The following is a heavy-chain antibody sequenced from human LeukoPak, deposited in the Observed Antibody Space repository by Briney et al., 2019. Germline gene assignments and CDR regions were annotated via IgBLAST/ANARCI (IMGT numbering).Heavy chain of an antibody. D-gene: IGHD2-2*01. Sequence: GASVKVSCKTSGYTFTDSLMHWVGQAPGQGLEWMGWINPNSGGINYAQKFQGRVTMTRDTSISTAYMELSRLRSDDTAVYYCARDICGSSTCYSHYGDNDAFDIWGQGTMVTVSS. J-gene: IGHJ3*02. CDR1: GYTFTDSL. V-gene: IGHV1-2*02. CDR2: INPNSGGI. CDR3: ARDICGSSTCYSHYGDNDAFDI.